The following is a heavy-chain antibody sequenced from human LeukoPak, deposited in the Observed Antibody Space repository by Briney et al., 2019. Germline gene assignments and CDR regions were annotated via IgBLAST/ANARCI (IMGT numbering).Heavy chain of an antibody. J-gene: IGHJ4*02. CDR2: INAGNGNT. CDR1: VYTFTSYA. D-gene: IGHD2-21*02. CDR3: ARDHPSWVTAIGGYFDY. V-gene: IGHV1-3*01. Sequence: GASVKVSCKASVYTFTSYAMHWVRQAPGQRLEWMGWINAGNGNTKYSQTFQGRVTITRDTSASTAYMELSSLRSEDTAVYYCARDHPSWVTAIGGYFDYWGQGTLVTVSS.